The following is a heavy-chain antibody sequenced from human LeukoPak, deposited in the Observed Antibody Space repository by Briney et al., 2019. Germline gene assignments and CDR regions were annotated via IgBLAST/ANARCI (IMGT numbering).Heavy chain of an antibody. CDR2: IYRSGST. J-gene: IGHJ4*02. D-gene: IGHD3-10*01. CDR1: GYSISSGYY. V-gene: IGHV4-38-2*02. CDR3: ARGARLWFGELFKY. Sequence: PSETLSLTCTVSGYSISSGYYWVWIRQPPGKGLEWIGSIYRSGSTYYNPSLKSRVTISVDTSKNQFSLKLSSVTAADTAVYYCARGARLWFGELFKYWGQGTLVTVSS.